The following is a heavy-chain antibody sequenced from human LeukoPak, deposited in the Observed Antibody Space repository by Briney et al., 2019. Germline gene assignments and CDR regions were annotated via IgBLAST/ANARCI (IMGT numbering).Heavy chain of an antibody. V-gene: IGHV5-51*01. CDR1: EYSFATYW. D-gene: IGHD2-15*01. J-gene: IGHJ4*02. CDR2: IFPGDSDT. CDR3: ASEYCSGGNCYFDY. Sequence: GESLQISCKGSEYSFATYWIGWVRQMPGQGLEWMGIIFPGDSDTRYSPSFQGQVTISADKSISTAYLQWSSLKASDTAIYYCASEYCSGGNCYFDYWGQGTLVSVSS.